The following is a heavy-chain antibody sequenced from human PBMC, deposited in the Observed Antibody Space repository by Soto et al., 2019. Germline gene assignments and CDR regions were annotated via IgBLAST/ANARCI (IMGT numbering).Heavy chain of an antibody. CDR2: INHSGST. CDR1: GGSFSGYY. Sequence: QVQLQQWGAGLLKPSETLSLTCAVYGGSFSGYYWSWIRQPPGKGLEWIGEINHSGSTNYNPSLKSRVTISVDTSKNQFSLKLSSVTAADTAVYYCASVSGIAAAGTRGRRRGDGATDYWGQGTLVTVSS. J-gene: IGHJ4*02. V-gene: IGHV4-34*01. CDR3: ASVSGIAAAGTRGRRRGDGATDY. D-gene: IGHD6-13*01.